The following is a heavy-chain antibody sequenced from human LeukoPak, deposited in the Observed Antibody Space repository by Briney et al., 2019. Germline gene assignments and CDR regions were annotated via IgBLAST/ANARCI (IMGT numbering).Heavy chain of an antibody. CDR2: INYSGST. V-gene: IGHV4-59*01. CDR1: GGSISSYY. D-gene: IGHD4-17*01. CDR3: AREGCQDYVYFDQ. Sequence: SETLSLTCTVSGGSISSYYWSWIRQPPGKGLEWIGYINYSGSTNYNPSLKSRVTMSVDTSKNQFSLKLSSVTAADTAMYYCAREGCQDYVYFDQWGQGSLVTVSS. J-gene: IGHJ4*02.